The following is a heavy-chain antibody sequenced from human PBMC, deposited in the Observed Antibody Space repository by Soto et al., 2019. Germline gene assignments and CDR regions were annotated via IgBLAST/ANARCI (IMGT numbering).Heavy chain of an antibody. CDR2: IYYSGST. CDR1: GGSISSGDYY. J-gene: IGHJ5*02. D-gene: IGHD3-9*01. CDR3: ASQTGYYDILTGWVNWFDP. Sequence: PSETLSLTCTVSGGSISSGDYYWSWIRQPPGKGLEWIGYIYYSGSTYYNPSLNSRVTISVDTSKNQFSLMLSSVTAADRAVYSCASQTGYYDILTGWVNWFDPWGQGTLVTVSS. V-gene: IGHV4-30-4*01.